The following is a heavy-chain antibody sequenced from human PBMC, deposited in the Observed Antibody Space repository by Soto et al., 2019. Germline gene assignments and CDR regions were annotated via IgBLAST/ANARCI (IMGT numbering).Heavy chain of an antibody. CDR2: IWYDGSNK. CDR3: ARGGRSTMVRGVILNRLAQGMDV. V-gene: IGHV3-33*01. Sequence: GGSLRLSCAASGFTFSRYGMHWVRQAPGKGLEWVAVIWYDGSNKYYADSVKGRFTISRDNSKNTLYLQMNSLRAEDTAVYYCARGGRSTMVRGVILNRLAQGMDVWGQGTTVTVSS. J-gene: IGHJ6*02. D-gene: IGHD3-10*01. CDR1: GFTFSRYG.